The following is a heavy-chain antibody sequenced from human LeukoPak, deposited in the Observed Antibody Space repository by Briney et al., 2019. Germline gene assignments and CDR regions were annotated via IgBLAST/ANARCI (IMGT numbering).Heavy chain of an antibody. CDR2: IYYSGST. V-gene: IGHV4-59*01. Sequence: PSETLSLTCTVSGGSISSYYWSWIRQPPGKGLEWIGYIYYSGSTNYSPSLKSRVTISVDTSKNQFSLKLSSVTAADTAVYYCARDMITFGGASPNDAFDIWGQGTMVTVSS. CDR3: ARDMITFGGASPNDAFDI. J-gene: IGHJ3*02. CDR1: GGSISSYY. D-gene: IGHD3-16*01.